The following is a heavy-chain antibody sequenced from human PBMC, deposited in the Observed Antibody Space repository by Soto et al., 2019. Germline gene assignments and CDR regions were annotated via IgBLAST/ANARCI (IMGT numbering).Heavy chain of an antibody. CDR1: GGTFSSYT. J-gene: IGHJ2*01. CDR2: IIPIFGTA. Sequence: QVQLVQSGAEVKKPGSSVTVSCKASGGTFSSYTISWVRQAPGQGLEWMGGIIPIFGTANYAQKFQGRVTMTAHESTSTDYIELRSLRSEDRAVYYCARGNHRWLQLWYFGLWGRGTLVTVSS. D-gene: IGHD5-12*01. CDR3: ARGNHRWLQLWYFGL. V-gene: IGHV1-69*12.